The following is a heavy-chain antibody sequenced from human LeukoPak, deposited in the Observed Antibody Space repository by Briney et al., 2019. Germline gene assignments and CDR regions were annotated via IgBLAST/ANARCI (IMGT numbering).Heavy chain of an antibody. CDR3: ARDRWAYGHFDY. Sequence: ASVKVSCKASGYTFTSYAMHWVRQAPGQRLEWMGWINAGNGNTKYSQKFQGRVTITRDTSASTAYMELSSLRSEDTAVYYCARDRWAYGHFDYWGQGTLVTVSS. V-gene: IGHV1-3*01. J-gene: IGHJ4*02. CDR2: INAGNGNT. CDR1: GYTFTSYA. D-gene: IGHD4-17*01.